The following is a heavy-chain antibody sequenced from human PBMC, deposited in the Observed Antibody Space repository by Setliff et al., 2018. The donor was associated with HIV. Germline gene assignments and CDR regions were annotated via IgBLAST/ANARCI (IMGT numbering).Heavy chain of an antibody. J-gene: IGHJ4*02. CDR3: TADLPDSAPYCFDY. CDR1: GFSFSGAW. D-gene: IGHD2-15*01. CDR2: IKSGGTA. V-gene: IGHV3-15*01. Sequence: SGGSLRLSCAASGFSFSGAWMRWVRQAPGKGLEWVAQIKSGGTADYAAPVKGRFTISRDDSKNVVSLQMDSLKTDDTAVYYCTADLPDSAPYCFDYWGQGALVTVSS.